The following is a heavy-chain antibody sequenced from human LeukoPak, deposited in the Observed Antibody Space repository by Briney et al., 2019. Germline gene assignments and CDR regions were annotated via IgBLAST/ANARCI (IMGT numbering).Heavy chain of an antibody. Sequence: GGSLRLSCAASGFIVSNNYMSWVRQAPGKGLEWVSVIYSDGSTYYADSVKGRFTISRDNSKNTLYLQMNSLRAEDTGIYYCAKTKVPSYYGSGSYVDYWGQGTLVTVSS. CDR2: IYSDGST. CDR3: AKTKVPSYYGSGSYVDY. J-gene: IGHJ4*02. CDR1: GFIVSNNY. V-gene: IGHV3-53*01. D-gene: IGHD3-10*01.